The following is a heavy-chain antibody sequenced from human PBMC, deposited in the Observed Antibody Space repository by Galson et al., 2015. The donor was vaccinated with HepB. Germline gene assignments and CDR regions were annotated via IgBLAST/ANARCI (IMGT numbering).Heavy chain of an antibody. CDR1: GGTFSSYA. Sequence: SVKVSCKASGGTFSSYAISWVRQAPGQGLEWMGGIIPIFGTANYAQKFQGRVTITADESTSTAYMELSSLRSEDTAVYCCASRQDIVVVPAAYYYYYGMDVWGQGTTVTVSS. J-gene: IGHJ6*02. CDR2: IIPIFGTA. CDR3: ASRQDIVVVPAAYYYYYGMDV. V-gene: IGHV1-69*13. D-gene: IGHD2-2*01.